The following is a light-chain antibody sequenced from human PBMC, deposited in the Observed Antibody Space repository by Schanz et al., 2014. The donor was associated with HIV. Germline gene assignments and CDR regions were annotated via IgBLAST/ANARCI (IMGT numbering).Light chain of an antibody. J-gene: IGLJ2*01. CDR3: CSYTGSGTLV. Sequence: QSALTQPASVSGSPGQSITISCTGTSSDVGGYNYLSWDQQHPGKAPKVMIYDVSNRPSGVSNRFSGSKSGNTASLTISGLQAEDEADYYCCSYTGSGTLVFGGGTKVTVL. CDR2: DVS. V-gene: IGLV2-14*01. CDR1: SSDVGGYNY.